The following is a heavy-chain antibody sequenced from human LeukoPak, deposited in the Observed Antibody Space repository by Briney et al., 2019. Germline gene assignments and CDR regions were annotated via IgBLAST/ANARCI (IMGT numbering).Heavy chain of an antibody. Sequence: PGGSLRLSCAASGFTFDDYTMHWVRQAPGKGLEWVSLISWDGGSTYYADSVKGRFTISRDNSKNSLYLQMNSLRTEDTALYYCAKDIRGYSSSWSLFDYWGQGTLVTASS. CDR3: AKDIRGYSSSWSLFDY. CDR2: ISWDGGST. J-gene: IGHJ4*02. V-gene: IGHV3-43*01. D-gene: IGHD6-13*01. CDR1: GFTFDDYT.